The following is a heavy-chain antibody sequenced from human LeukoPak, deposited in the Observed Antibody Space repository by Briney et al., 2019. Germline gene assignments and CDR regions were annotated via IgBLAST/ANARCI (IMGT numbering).Heavy chain of an antibody. J-gene: IGHJ3*02. CDR2: IIPILGIA. CDR1: GGTFSSYA. V-gene: IGHV1-69*04. D-gene: IGHD3-22*01. Sequence: GASVKVSCKASGGTFSSYAISWVRQAPGQGLEWMGRIIPILGIANYAQKFQGRVTITADKSTSTAYMELSSLRSEDTAVYYCARGWVDTMMAFDIWGQGTMVTVSS. CDR3: ARGWVDTMMAFDI.